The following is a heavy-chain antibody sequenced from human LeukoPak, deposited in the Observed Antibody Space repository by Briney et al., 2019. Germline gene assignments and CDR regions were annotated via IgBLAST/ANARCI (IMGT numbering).Heavy chain of an antibody. CDR3: ASESVGSDAFDI. D-gene: IGHD5-12*01. CDR1: GFTFSSYS. J-gene: IGHJ3*02. Sequence: GGSLRLSCAASGFTFSSYSMNWVRQAPGKGLEWVSSISSSSSYIYYADSVKGRFTISRDNAKNSLYLQMNSLRAEDTAVYYCASESVGSDAFDIWGQGTMVTVSS. V-gene: IGHV3-21*01. CDR2: ISSSSSYI.